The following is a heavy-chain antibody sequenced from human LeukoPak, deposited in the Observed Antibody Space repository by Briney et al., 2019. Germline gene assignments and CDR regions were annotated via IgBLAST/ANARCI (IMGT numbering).Heavy chain of an antibody. CDR1: GVTLSNYG. Sequence: GGSLRLSCAVSGVTLSNYGMAWVRQAPGKGLEWVAGISGSGGRPNYADSVKDRFTISRDNAKNTLYLQMNSLRAEDTAVYFCAKRGVVIRVILVGFHKEAYYFDSWGQGALVSVSS. CDR2: ISGSGGRP. V-gene: IGHV3-23*01. D-gene: IGHD3-22*01. J-gene: IGHJ4*02. CDR3: AKRGVVIRVILVGFHKEAYYFDS.